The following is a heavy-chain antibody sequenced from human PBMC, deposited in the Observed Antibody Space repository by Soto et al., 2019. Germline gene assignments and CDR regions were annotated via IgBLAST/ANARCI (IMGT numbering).Heavy chain of an antibody. V-gene: IGHV3-7*03. J-gene: IGHJ6*02. CDR3: GRVTLDGNYANGVDV. CDR2: IDTDGSRK. D-gene: IGHD4-17*01. CDR1: GFNFNTYW. Sequence: GGSLRLSCAASGFNFNTYWMYWVRQAPGKGLEWVANIDTDGSRKNYVDSVKGRFIISRDNAKNSLFLQMNSLRADDTAVYYCGRVTLDGNYANGVDVWGPGTTLTVS.